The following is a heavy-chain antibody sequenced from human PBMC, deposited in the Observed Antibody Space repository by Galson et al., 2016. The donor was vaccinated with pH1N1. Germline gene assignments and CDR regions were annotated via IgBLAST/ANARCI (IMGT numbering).Heavy chain of an antibody. CDR1: GGTFSSYS. Sequence: SVKVSCKASGGTFSSYSFHWVRQAPGQGLEWMGGINPLFGPADYAQKFQGRVTITTDESKTTAYMELRGLRSEDTAVYFCAMTDYNNGFAFNVWGQGTVVTVSS. CDR3: AMTDYNNGFAFNV. D-gene: IGHD2-8*01. J-gene: IGHJ3*01. V-gene: IGHV1-69*05. CDR2: INPLFGPA.